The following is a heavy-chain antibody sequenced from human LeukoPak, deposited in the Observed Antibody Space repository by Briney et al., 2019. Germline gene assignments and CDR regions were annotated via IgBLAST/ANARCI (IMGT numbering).Heavy chain of an antibody. CDR1: GFTFRSYA. Sequence: GGSLRLSCVASGFTFRSYAMRWVRQAPGKGREWVLAISGSGGRTYYTLSVIRQFPISSLNSKYTLYLLINSLRPEDTAVYYCAKDLRWVLLRVYYYGMDVWGQGTTVTVSS. CDR3: AKDLRWVLLRVYYYGMDV. CDR2: ISGSGGRT. D-gene: IGHD1-26*01. V-gene: IGHV3-23*01. J-gene: IGHJ6*02.